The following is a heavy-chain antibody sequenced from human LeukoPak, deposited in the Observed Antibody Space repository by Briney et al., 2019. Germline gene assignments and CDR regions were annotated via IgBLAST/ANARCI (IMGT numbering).Heavy chain of an antibody. D-gene: IGHD6-19*01. J-gene: IGHJ4*02. CDR1: GFTFSRYE. CDR3: ARISAVAGTGTLDY. Sequence: GGSLRLSCAASGFTFSRYEMNWVRQAPGKGLEWVSYISSTGSTIYYADSVKGRFTISRDNAKNSPYLQMNSLRAEDTAVYYCARISAVAGTGTLDYWGQGTLVTVSS. CDR2: ISSTGSTI. V-gene: IGHV3-48*03.